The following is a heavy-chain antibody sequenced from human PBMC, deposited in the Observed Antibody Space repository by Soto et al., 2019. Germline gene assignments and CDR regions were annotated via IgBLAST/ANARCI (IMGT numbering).Heavy chain of an antibody. Sequence: GGSLRLSCAASGFTFSSYAMSWVRQAPGKGLEWVSAISGSGGSTSYADSVKGRFTISRDNSKNTLYLQMNSLRAEDTAVYYCAKDPPLNTIFGVVIYFDYWGQGTLVTVSS. CDR3: AKDPPLNTIFGVVIYFDY. D-gene: IGHD3-3*01. CDR1: GFTFSSYA. J-gene: IGHJ4*02. V-gene: IGHV3-23*01. CDR2: ISGSGGST.